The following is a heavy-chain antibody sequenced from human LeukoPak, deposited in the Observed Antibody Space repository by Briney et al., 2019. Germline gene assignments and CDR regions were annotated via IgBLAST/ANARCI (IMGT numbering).Heavy chain of an antibody. Sequence: GASVKVSCKASGYTFTGYYMHWVRQAPGQGLEWMGWINPNSGGTNYAQKFQGRVTMTRDTSISTAYMELSRLRSDDTAVYYCARGPSGSPVAFDIWGQGTMVTVSP. CDR1: GYTFTGYY. D-gene: IGHD3-10*01. V-gene: IGHV1-2*02. J-gene: IGHJ3*02. CDR2: INPNSGGT. CDR3: ARGPSGSPVAFDI.